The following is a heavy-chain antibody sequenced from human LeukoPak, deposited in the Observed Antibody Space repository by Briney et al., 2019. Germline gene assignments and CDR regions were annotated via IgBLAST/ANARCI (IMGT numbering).Heavy chain of an antibody. V-gene: IGHV3-48*03. CDR3: PRERPSWDAFDI. CDR2: ISSSGSTI. Sequence: GGSLRLSCAASGFTFGSYEMNWVRQAPGKGLEWVSYISSSGSTIYYADSVKGRFTISRDNAKNSLYLQMNSLRAEDTAVYYCPRERPSWDAFDIWGQGTMVTVSS. J-gene: IGHJ3*02. CDR1: GFTFGSYE.